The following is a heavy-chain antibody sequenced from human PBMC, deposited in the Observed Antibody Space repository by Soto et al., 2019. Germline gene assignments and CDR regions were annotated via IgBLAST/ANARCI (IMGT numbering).Heavy chain of an antibody. V-gene: IGHV3-11*01. J-gene: IGHJ6*03. D-gene: IGHD3-3*01. Sequence: GGSLRLSCAASGFPFSDFYMSWIRQAPGKGLEWVSYISSSASTIFYADAVKGRFTISRDNAKNSLYLQMNGPRAEDTAVYYCARGGTIFGEAPRDYYYYYSMDVWGRGTTVTVSS. CDR3: ARGGTIFGEAPRDYYYYYSMDV. CDR2: ISSSASTI. CDR1: GFPFSDFY.